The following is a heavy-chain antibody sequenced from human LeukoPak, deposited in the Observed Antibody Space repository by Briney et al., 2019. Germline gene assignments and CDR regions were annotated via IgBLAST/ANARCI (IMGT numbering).Heavy chain of an antibody. CDR2: INHSGST. D-gene: IGHD6-13*01. CDR3: ARSLRAAAGKPFDY. CDR1: GGSFSGYY. V-gene: IGHV4-34*09. J-gene: IGHJ4*02. Sequence: SETLSLTCAVYGGSFSGYYWSWIRQPPGKGLEWIGEINHSGSTNYNPSLKSRVTISVDTSKNQFSLKLSSVTAADTAVYYCARSLRAAAGKPFDYWGQGTLVTVSS.